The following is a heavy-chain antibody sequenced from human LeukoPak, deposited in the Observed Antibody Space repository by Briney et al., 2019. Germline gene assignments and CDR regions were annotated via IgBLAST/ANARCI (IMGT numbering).Heavy chain of an antibody. CDR2: IYHSGST. Sequence: QTLSLTXXXXGGSXXSXGYSWSWXRQPPGKGLEWIVYIYHSGSTYYNPSLKSRITISVYRAKNQFSLKLSSVTAADTAVYYCARDAGYYYDSSGYGWFDPWGQGTLVTVSS. J-gene: IGHJ5*02. CDR3: ARDAGYYYDSSGYGWFDP. CDR1: GGSXXSXGYS. D-gene: IGHD3-22*01. V-gene: IGHV4-30-2*01.